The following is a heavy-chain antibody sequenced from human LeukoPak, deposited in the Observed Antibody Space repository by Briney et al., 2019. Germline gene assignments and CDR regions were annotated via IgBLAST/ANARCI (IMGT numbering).Heavy chain of an antibody. J-gene: IGHJ4*02. CDR3: ARDGADYYDSSGFVY. CDR2: IIPIFGTA. CDR1: GGTFSSYA. D-gene: IGHD3-22*01. V-gene: IGHV1-69*05. Sequence: GASVKVSCKASGGTFSSYAIRWVRQAPGQGLEWMGGIIPIFGTANYAQKFQGRVTITTDESTSTAYMELSSLRSEDTAVYYCARDGADYYDSSGFVYWGQGTLVTVSS.